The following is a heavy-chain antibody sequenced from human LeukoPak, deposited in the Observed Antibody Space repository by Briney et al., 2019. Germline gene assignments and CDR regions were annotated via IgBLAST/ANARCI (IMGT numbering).Heavy chain of an antibody. CDR1: GFTFSSYS. V-gene: IGHV3-21*01. J-gene: IGHJ4*02. CDR2: ISSSSSYI. D-gene: IGHD3-22*01. CDR3: AREGYYYDSSGYYKMFDY. Sequence: GGSLRLSCAASGFTFSSYSMNWVRQAPGKGLEWVSSISSSSSYIYYADSVKGRFTISRDNAKNSLFLQMNSLRAEDTAVYYCAREGYYYDSSGYYKMFDYWGQGSLVTVSS.